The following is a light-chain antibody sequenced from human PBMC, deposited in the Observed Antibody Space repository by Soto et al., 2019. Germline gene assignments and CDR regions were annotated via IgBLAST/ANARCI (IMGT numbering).Light chain of an antibody. CDR3: LQHNSYPLT. CDR1: QGIGND. V-gene: IGKV1-17*01. Sequence: DIQMTQSPLSLSASVGDRVTITCRASQGIGNDLGWYQQKPGKVPTRLIYSASSLQSGVPSRVSGSGSGTEFTLTISSLQPEDFARYYCLQHNSYPLTFGGGTKVEIK. CDR2: SAS. J-gene: IGKJ4*01.